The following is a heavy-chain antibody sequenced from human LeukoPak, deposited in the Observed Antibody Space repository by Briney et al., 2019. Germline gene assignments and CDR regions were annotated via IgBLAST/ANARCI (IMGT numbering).Heavy chain of an antibody. D-gene: IGHD3-9*01. Sequence: SETLSLTCTVSGDSISGSYWSWVRQFPGKGLEWIGYVYDRGSINYNPSLQSRVTISEDTSKNQFSLRLSSVTAADTAVYYCARVNYDILTGEDYFDYWGQGTLVTVSS. J-gene: IGHJ4*02. V-gene: IGHV4-59*01. CDR2: VYDRGSI. CDR3: ARVNYDILTGEDYFDY. CDR1: GDSISGSY.